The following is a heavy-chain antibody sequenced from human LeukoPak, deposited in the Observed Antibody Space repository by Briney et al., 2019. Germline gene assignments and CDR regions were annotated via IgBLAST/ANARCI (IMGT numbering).Heavy chain of an antibody. CDR1: GFTFSSYG. J-gene: IGHJ4*02. D-gene: IGHD1-26*01. Sequence: PGRSLRLSCAASGFTFSSYGMHWVRQAPGKGLEWVAVIWYDGSNKYYADSVKGRFTISRDNSKNTLYLQMNSLRAEDTAVYYCAKDVGALVGATLDYWGQGTLVTVSS. CDR3: AKDVGALVGATLDY. CDR2: IWYDGSNK. V-gene: IGHV3-33*06.